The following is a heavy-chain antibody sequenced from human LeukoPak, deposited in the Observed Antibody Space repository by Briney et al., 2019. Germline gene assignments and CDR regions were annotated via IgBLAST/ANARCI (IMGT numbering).Heavy chain of an antibody. CDR3: ARDLAYSRLDY. Sequence: GRSLRLSCAVSGLTFSSSWMDWARQAPGKGLEWVASINPDGNKKYSADSVKGRFTISRDNAENSLYLQMNSLRVEDTAFYYCARDLAYSRLDYWGQGMLVTVSS. CDR1: GLTFSSSW. V-gene: IGHV3-7*01. D-gene: IGHD5-18*01. J-gene: IGHJ4*02. CDR2: INPDGNKK.